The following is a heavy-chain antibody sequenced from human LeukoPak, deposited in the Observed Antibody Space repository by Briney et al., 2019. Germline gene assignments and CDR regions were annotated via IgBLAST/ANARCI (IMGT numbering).Heavy chain of an antibody. CDR2: ISYDGSNK. J-gene: IGHJ6*02. CDR1: GFTFSSYA. Sequence: PGGSLRVSCAASGFTFSSYAMHWVRQALGKGLEWVAVISYDGSNKYYADSVKGRFTISRDNSKNTLYLQMNSLRAEDTAVYYCAREQQLVAYGMDVWGQGTTVTVSS. CDR3: AREQQLVAYGMDV. V-gene: IGHV3-30*04. D-gene: IGHD6-13*01.